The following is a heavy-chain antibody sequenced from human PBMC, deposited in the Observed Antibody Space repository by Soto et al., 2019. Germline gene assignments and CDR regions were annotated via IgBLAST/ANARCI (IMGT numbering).Heavy chain of an antibody. CDR2: ISAYNGGT. D-gene: IGHD6-13*01. V-gene: IGHV1-18*01. Sequence: ASVKVSCKASGYTFTSYGISWVRQAPGQGLEWMGWISAYNGGTNYAQKFQGWVTMTRDTSISTAYMELSRLRSDDTAVYYCARGLLSIAAAGNLFVDYYGMDVWGQGTTVTVSS. J-gene: IGHJ6*02. CDR3: ARGLLSIAAAGNLFVDYYGMDV. CDR1: GYTFTSYG.